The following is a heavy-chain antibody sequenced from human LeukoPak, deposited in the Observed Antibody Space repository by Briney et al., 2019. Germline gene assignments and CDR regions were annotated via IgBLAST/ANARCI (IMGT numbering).Heavy chain of an antibody. CDR2: ISDSGGTT. J-gene: IGHJ4*02. CDR1: GFTFSTYA. D-gene: IGHD3-22*01. V-gene: IGHV3-23*01. Sequence: GGSLRLSCAASGFTFSTYAMSWVRQAPGKGLEWVSGISDSGGTTYYADSVKGRFTISRDNAKNSLYLQMNSLRAEDTALYYCARDLPQIEYWGQGTLVTVSS. CDR3: ARDLPQIEY.